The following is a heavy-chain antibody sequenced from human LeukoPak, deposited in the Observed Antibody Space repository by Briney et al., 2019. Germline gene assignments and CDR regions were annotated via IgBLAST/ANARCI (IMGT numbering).Heavy chain of an antibody. V-gene: IGHV4-39*07. J-gene: IGHJ5*02. D-gene: IGHD3-3*01. CDR1: GGSISSSSYY. Sequence: SETLPLTCTVSGGSISSSSYYWGWIRQPPGKGLEWIGSIYYSGSTYYNPSLKSRVTISVDTSKNQFSLKLSSVTAADTAVYYCARSGYDFWSGYFVQYNWFDPWGQGTLVTVSS. CDR2: IYYSGST. CDR3: ARSGYDFWSGYFVQYNWFDP.